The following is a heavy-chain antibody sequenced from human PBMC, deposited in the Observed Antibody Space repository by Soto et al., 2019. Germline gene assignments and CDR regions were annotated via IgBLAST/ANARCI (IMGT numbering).Heavy chain of an antibody. CDR2: ISYDGSNK. D-gene: IGHD3-22*01. CDR3: AKDRYYYDSSGLYRY. J-gene: IGHJ4*02. V-gene: IGHV3-30*18. Sequence: QVQLVESGGGVVQPGRSLRLSCAASGFTFSSYGMHWVRQAPGKGLEWVAVISYDGSNKYYADSVKGRFTISRDNSKNTLYLQMNSLRAEDTAGYYCAKDRYYYDSSGLYRYWGQGTLVTVSS. CDR1: GFTFSSYG.